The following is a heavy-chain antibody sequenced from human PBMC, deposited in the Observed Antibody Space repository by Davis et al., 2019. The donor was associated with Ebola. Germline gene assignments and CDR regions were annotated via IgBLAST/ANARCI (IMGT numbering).Heavy chain of an antibody. V-gene: IGHV3-53*01. CDR2: IYSGGST. J-gene: IGHJ4*02. D-gene: IGHD3-22*01. Sequence: GESLKISCAASGFTVSSNYMSWVRQAPGKGLEWVSVIYSGGSTYYADSVKGRFTISRDNSKNTLYLQMNSLRAEDTAVYYCAKDPHYYDSSGYYFDYWGQGTLVTVSS. CDR1: GFTVSSNY. CDR3: AKDPHYYDSSGYYFDY.